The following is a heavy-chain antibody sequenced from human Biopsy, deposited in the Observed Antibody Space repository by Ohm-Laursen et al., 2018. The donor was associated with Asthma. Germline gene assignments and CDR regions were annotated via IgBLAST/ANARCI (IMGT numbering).Heavy chain of an antibody. CDR2: INAGNGNT. D-gene: IGHD3-9*01. CDR1: GYNFISFA. Sequence: ASVKVSCNASGYNFISFAIHWVRQAPGQRLEWMGWINAGNGNTKYSQKVQGRVTITRDTSASTAYMDLSSLRSEDTAVYYCARTYYDFLTGQVKDVFGVWGQGTMVTVSS. J-gene: IGHJ3*01. V-gene: IGHV1-3*01. CDR3: ARTYYDFLTGQVKDVFGV.